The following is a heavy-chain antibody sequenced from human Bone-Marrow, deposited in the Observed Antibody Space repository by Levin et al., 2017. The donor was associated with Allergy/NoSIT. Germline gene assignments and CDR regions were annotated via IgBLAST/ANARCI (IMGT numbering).Heavy chain of an antibody. Sequence: GESLKISCAASGFTFSSYGMHWVRQAPGKGLEWVAVMSSDGSKTYYADSVRGRFPIPRDNSKNRLYPQMNSLRVEDTAVFYWVKDRSAGGSSSSSGYYYYGMDGWGQGTTVTVSS. D-gene: IGHD6-6*01. V-gene: IGHV3-30*18. CDR3: VKDRSAGGSSSSSGYYYYGMDG. CDR2: MSSDGSKT. CDR1: GFTFSSYG. J-gene: IGHJ6*02.